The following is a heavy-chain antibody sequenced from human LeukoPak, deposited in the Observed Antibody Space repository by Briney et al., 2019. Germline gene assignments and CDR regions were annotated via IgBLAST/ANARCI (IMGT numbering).Heavy chain of an antibody. CDR2: INHSGGT. J-gene: IGHJ5*02. D-gene: IGHD3-10*01. V-gene: IGHV4-34*01. CDR3: ARGNHYYGSGSYYTRNWFDP. CDR1: GGSFSGYY. Sequence: SETLSLTCAVYGGSFSGYYWSWIRQPPGKGLEWIGEINHSGGTNYNPSLKSRVTISVATSKNQFSLKLSSVTAADTAVYYCARGNHYYGSGSYYTRNWFDPWGQGTLVTVSS.